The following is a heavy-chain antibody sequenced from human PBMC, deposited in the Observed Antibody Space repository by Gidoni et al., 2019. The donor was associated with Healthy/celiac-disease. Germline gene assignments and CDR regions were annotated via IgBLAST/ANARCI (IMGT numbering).Heavy chain of an antibody. CDR2: ISAYNGNT. CDR1: GYTFTSYG. D-gene: IGHD3-3*01. CDR3: ARLYYDFWSGYYTGIPELNYYYYYGMDV. Sequence: QVQLVQSGAEVKKRGASVKVSCKASGYTFTSYGISWVRQAPGQGLEWMGWISAYNGNTNYAQKLQGRVTMTTDTSTSTAYMELRSLRSDDTAVYYCARLYYDFWSGYYTGIPELNYYYYYGMDVWGQGTTVTVSS. J-gene: IGHJ6*02. V-gene: IGHV1-18*04.